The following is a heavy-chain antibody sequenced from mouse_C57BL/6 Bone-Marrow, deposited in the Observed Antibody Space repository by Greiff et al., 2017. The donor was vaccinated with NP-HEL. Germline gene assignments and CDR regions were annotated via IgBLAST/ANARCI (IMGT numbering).Heavy chain of an antibody. CDR2: INPNNGGT. J-gene: IGHJ1*03. CDR1: GYTFTDYN. D-gene: IGHD1-1*01. CDR3: ARNYGSSYGYFDV. Sequence: LVKPGASVKMSCKAFGYTFTDYNMHWVKQSHGKSLEWIGYINPNNGGTSHNQKFKGKATLTVNKSSSTAYMELRSLTSEDSAVYYCARNYGSSYGYFDVWGTGTTVTVSS. V-gene: IGHV1-22*01.